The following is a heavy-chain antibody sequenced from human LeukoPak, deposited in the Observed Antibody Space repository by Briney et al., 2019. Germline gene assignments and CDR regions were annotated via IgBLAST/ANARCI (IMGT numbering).Heavy chain of an antibody. D-gene: IGHD2/OR15-2a*01. CDR3: ARALRRPDLTYDY. CDR1: GGTFSSYV. CDR2: INPNSGGT. J-gene: IGHJ4*02. V-gene: IGHV1-2*04. Sequence: VASVKVSSKASGGTFSSYVISWVRQAPGQGLEWMGWINPNSGGTNYAQKFQGWVTMTRDTSISTAYMELSRLRSDDTAVYYCARALRRPDLTYDYWGQGTLVTVSS.